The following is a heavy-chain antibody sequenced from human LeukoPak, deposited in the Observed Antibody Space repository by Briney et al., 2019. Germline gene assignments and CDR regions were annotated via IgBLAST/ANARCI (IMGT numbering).Heavy chain of an antibody. CDR3: AKRWVNSSGSLHFLDY. CDR1: GYTFRSYW. J-gene: IGHJ4*02. V-gene: IGHV5-51*01. Sequence: GESLKISCQASGYTFRSYWIGWVRQMPGKGLEWMGIIYPGDSDTRYNPSFLGQVTFSVDKSINTAYLQWSGLETSDTAIYYCAKRWVNSSGSLHFLDYWGQGTLVTVSS. CDR2: IYPGDSDT. D-gene: IGHD2/OR15-2a*01.